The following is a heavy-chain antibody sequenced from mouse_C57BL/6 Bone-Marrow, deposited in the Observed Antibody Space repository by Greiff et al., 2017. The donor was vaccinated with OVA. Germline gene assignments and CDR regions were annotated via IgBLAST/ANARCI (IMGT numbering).Heavy chain of an antibody. CDR2: ISDGGSYT. CDR3: ARLTWFDY. D-gene: IGHD1-3*01. V-gene: IGHV5-4*01. J-gene: IGHJ2*01. CDR1: GFTFSSYA. Sequence: EVQGVESGGGLVKPGGSLKLSCAASGFTFSSYAMSWVRQTPEKRLEWVATISDGGSYTYYPDNVKGRFTISRDNAKNNLYLQMSHLKSEDTAMYYCARLTWFDYWGQGTTLTVSS.